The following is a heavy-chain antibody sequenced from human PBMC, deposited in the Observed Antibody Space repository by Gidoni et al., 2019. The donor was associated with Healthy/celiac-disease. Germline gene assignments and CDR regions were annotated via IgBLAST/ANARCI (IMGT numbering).Heavy chain of an antibody. CDR2: SYYSGST. Sequence: QLQLPESGPGLVKPSETLSLTSTFSGGSISSSSYYWGWLRQPPGKGLEWIGSSYYSGSTYYNPSLKSRVTISVDTSKNQFSLKRSSVTAADTAVYYCARWSYYAFDIWGQGTMVTVSS. V-gene: IGHV4-39*07. CDR3: ARWSYYAFDI. CDR1: GGSISSSSYY. J-gene: IGHJ3*02. D-gene: IGHD1-26*01.